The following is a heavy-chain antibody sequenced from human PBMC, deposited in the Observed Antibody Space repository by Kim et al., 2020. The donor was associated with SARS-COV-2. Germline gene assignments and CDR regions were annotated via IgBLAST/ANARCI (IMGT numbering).Heavy chain of an antibody. CDR1: GYTFTSYG. D-gene: IGHD3-10*01. CDR3: ARVPITMVRGIHRQNDFDY. V-gene: IGHV1-18*01. CDR2: ISAYNGNT. J-gene: IGHJ4*02. Sequence: ASVKVSCKASGYTFTSYGISWVRQAPGQGLEWMGWISAYNGNTNYAQKLQGRVTMTTDTSTSTAYMELRSLRSDDTAVYYCARVPITMVRGIHRQNDFDYWGQGTLVTVSS.